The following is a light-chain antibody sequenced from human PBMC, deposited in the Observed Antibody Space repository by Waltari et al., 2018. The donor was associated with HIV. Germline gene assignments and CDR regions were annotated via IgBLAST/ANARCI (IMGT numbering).Light chain of an antibody. J-gene: IGKJ1*01. Sequence: DIVLTQSPATLSLSPGERATLSCRASHSVSSKYLAWYQQKFGQAPRLLISGAASRATGIPDRFSGSGSGTDFTLTISRLEPEDFAVYYCQQYGSLPWTFGQGTNVEIK. CDR2: GAA. CDR3: QQYGSLPWT. V-gene: IGKV3-20*01. CDR1: HSVSSKY.